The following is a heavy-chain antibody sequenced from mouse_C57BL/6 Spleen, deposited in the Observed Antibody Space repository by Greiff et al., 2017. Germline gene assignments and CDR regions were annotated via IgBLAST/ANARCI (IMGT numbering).Heavy chain of an antibody. V-gene: IGHV1-81*01. D-gene: IGHD1-1*01. Sequence: VKLQESGAELARPGASVKLSCKASGYTFTSYGISWVKQRTGQGLEWIGEIYPRSGNTYYNEKFKGKATLTADKSSSTAYMELRSLTSEDSAVYFCARSLITTVVARYFDVWGTGTTVTVSS. CDR2: IYPRSGNT. CDR3: ARSLITTVVARYFDV. CDR1: GYTFTSYG. J-gene: IGHJ1*03.